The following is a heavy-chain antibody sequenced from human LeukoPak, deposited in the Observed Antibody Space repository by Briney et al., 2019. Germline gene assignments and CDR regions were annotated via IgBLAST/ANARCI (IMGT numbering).Heavy chain of an antibody. J-gene: IGHJ4*02. CDR2: INHSGST. D-gene: IGHD3-22*01. V-gene: IGHV4-34*01. CDR3: ARGWDYYDSSGYRED. Sequence: SETLSLTCAVYGGSFSGYYWSWIRQPPGKGLEWIGEINHSGSTNYNPSLKSRVTISVDTSKNQFPLKLSSVTAADTAVYYCARGWDYYDSSGYREDWGQGTLVTVSS. CDR1: GGSFSGYY.